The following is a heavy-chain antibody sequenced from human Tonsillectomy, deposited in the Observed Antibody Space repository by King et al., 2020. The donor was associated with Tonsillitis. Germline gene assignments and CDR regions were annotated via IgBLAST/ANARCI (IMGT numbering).Heavy chain of an antibody. V-gene: IGHV3-30*01. Sequence: VQLVESGGGVVQPGRSLRLSCAASGFNFRSYAMHWVRQAPGKGLEWVAVISYDGSNKYYADSVKGRFTISRDNSKNTLYLQMNSLRAEDTAVYYCARDTYYDILTGYSDDAFDIWGQGTMVTVSS. CDR2: ISYDGSNK. CDR1: GFNFRSYA. CDR3: ARDTYYDILTGYSDDAFDI. D-gene: IGHD3-9*01. J-gene: IGHJ3*02.